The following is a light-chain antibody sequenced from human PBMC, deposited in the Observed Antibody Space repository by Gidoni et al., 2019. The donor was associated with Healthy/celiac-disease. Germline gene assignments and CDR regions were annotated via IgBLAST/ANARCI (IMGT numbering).Light chain of an antibody. CDR1: QSISSW. CDR2: KAS. J-gene: IGKJ4*01. V-gene: IGKV1-5*03. Sequence: DIQMTQSPSTLSASVGDRVTITCRASQSISSWLAWYQQKPGKAPKPLIYKASSLESGVPSRFSGSGSGTEFTLTISSLQPDDFATYYCQQYNSYSLTFGGETKVEIK. CDR3: QQYNSYSLT.